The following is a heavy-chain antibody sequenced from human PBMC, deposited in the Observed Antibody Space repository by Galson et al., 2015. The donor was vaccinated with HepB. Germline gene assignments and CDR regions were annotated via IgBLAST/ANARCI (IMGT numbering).Heavy chain of an antibody. J-gene: IGHJ6*02. D-gene: IGHD4-17*01. CDR1: GFTFSIYD. V-gene: IGHV3-30*04. CDR3: ANTPWDDGDYSPLEYYYGMGV. Sequence: SLRLSCAASGFTFSIYDMHWVRQAPGMGLEWVALISSDGGNKYYADSMKGRFTISRDNYKNTLYLQMNSLRPEDTAVYYCANTPWDDGDYSPLEYYYGMGVWGQGTTVTVSS. CDR2: ISSDGGNK.